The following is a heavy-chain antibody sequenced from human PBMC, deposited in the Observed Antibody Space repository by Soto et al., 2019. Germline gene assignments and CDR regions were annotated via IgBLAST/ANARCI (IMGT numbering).Heavy chain of an antibody. CDR2: ISWNSGSI. CDR3: AKDLVVVAATFAFDI. D-gene: IGHD2-15*01. V-gene: IGHV3-9*01. CDR1: GFTFDDYA. J-gene: IGHJ3*02. Sequence: GGSLRLSCAASGFTFDDYAMHWVRQAPGKGLEWVSGISWNSGSIGYADSVKGRFTISRDNAKNSLYLQMNSLRAEDTALYYCAKDLVVVAATFAFDIWGQGTMVTVSS.